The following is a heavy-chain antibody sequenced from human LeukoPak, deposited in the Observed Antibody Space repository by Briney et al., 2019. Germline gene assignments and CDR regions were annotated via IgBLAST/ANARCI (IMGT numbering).Heavy chain of an antibody. J-gene: IGHJ5*02. CDR3: ARDRSSITGTTVWFDP. CDR1: GGSISSHY. CDR2: IYTSGST. Sequence: PETLSLTCTVSGGSISSHYWSWIRQPAGKGLEWIGRIYTSGSTNYNPSLKSRVTMSVDTSKNQFSLKLSSVTAADTAVYYCARDRSSITGTTVWFDPWGQGTLVTVSS. D-gene: IGHD1-7*01. V-gene: IGHV4-4*07.